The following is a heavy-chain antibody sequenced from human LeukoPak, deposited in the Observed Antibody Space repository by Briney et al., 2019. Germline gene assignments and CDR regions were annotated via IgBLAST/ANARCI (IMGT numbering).Heavy chain of an antibody. D-gene: IGHD3-10*01. J-gene: IGHJ4*02. CDR1: GASISSYY. CDR2: IYNSGIT. V-gene: IGHV4-59*08. Sequence: PSETLSLTCTVSGASISSYYWTWIRQPPGKGLEWIGYIYNSGITNYNPSLKSRVTISVDTSKNQFSLKLTSVTAADTAVYYCARVSLVRGGPDFYFDYWGQGTLVTVSS. CDR3: ARVSLVRGGPDFYFDY.